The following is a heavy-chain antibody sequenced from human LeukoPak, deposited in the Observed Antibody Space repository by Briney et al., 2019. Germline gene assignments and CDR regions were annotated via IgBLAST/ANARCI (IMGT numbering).Heavy chain of an antibody. V-gene: IGHV1-69*04. CDR3: ARVGIAVASYLFDY. J-gene: IGHJ4*02. CDR1: GGTFSSYA. D-gene: IGHD6-19*01. CDR2: IIPIFGIA. Sequence: ASVKVSCKASGGTFSSYAISWVRQAPGQGLEWMGRIIPIFGIANYAQKFQGRVTITADKSTSTAYMELSGLRSEDTAVYYCARVGIAVASYLFDYWGQGTLVTVSS.